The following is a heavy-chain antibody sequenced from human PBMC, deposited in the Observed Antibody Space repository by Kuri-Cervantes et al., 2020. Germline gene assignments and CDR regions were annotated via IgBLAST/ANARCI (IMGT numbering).Heavy chain of an antibody. Sequence: GSLRLSCAASGFTFRSYSMNWVRQAPGKGLEWIGSIYHSGSTYYNSSLKRRVTISEDTSRNQFSLKLSSVTAADTAVYYCARHVPDSGSYYVLADAFEIWGQGTMVTVSS. V-gene: IGHV4-38-2*01. J-gene: IGHJ3*02. CDR2: IYHSGST. CDR1: GFTFRSYS. CDR3: ARHVPDSGSYYVLADAFEI. D-gene: IGHD1-26*01.